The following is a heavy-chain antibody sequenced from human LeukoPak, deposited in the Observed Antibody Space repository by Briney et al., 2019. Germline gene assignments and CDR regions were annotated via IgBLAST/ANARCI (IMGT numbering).Heavy chain of an antibody. J-gene: IGHJ6*02. CDR2: IKEDGSKT. CDR1: GFSFSIYW. D-gene: IGHD6-19*01. V-gene: IGHV3-7*03. CDR3: ARDPGRQYSSIADV. Sequence: GGSLGLSCAASGFSFSIYWMNWVRRAPGKGLEWLANIKEDGSKTYYVDSVKGRFTISRDNAKNSLYLQMDSLRVEDTAVYYCARDPGRQYSSIADVWGQGTTVTVSS.